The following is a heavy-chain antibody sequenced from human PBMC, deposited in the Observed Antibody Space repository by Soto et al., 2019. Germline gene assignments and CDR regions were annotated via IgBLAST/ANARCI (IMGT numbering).Heavy chain of an antibody. CDR3: AIDLIVGAIKIYLAADNWFDP. V-gene: IGHV3-21*01. CDR1: GFTFSSYS. D-gene: IGHD1-26*01. CDR2: ISSSSSYI. Sequence: GGSLRLSCAASGFTFSSYSMNWVRQAPGKGLEWVSSISSSSSYIYYADSVKGRFTISRDNAKNSLYLQMNSLRAEDTAVYYCAIDLIVGAIKIYLAADNWFDPWGQGTLVTVSS. J-gene: IGHJ5*02.